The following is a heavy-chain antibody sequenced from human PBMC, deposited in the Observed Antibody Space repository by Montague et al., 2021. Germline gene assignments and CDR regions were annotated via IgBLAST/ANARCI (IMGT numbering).Heavy chain of an antibody. CDR3: AGRGLLGKYYFDY. D-gene: IGHD2-15*01. V-gene: IGHV4-61*01. J-gene: IGHJ4*02. Sequence: SKTLSLTCTVSGGSVSSGSYYWSWIRQPPGKGLEWIGYIYYSGSTNYNPSLKSRVTISVDTSKNQFSLRLSSVTAADTAVYYCAGRGLLGKYYFDYWGQGTLATVSS. CDR1: GGSVSSGSYY. CDR2: IYYSGST.